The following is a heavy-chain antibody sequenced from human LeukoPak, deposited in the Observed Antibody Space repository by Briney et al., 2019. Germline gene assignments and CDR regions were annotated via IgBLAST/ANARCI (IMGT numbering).Heavy chain of an antibody. CDR1: GFTFDDYG. V-gene: IGHV3-21*01. CDR2: ISVSGTYI. J-gene: IGHJ4*02. CDR3: ARDRSPGNFDY. Sequence: GGSLRLSCAVSGFTFDDYGMSWVRHAPGKGLEWVSSISVSGTYIYYSDSVKGRFTISRDNAKNSLYLQMNSLRAEDTAVYYCARDRSPGNFDYWGQGTPVTVSS. D-gene: IGHD3-10*01.